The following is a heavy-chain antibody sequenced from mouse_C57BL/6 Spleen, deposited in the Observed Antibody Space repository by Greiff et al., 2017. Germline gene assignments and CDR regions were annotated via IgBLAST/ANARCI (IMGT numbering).Heavy chain of an antibody. J-gene: IGHJ1*03. D-gene: IGHD1-1*01. Sequence: VQLQPSGPELVTPGASVKISCKASGYTFTDYYMNWVKQSHGKSLEWIGDINPNNGGTSYNQKFKGKATLTVDKSSSTAYMELRSLTSEDSAVYYCARLLRSYWYFDVWGTGTTVTVSS. CDR3: ARLLRSYWYFDV. V-gene: IGHV1-26*01. CDR1: GYTFTDYY. CDR2: INPNNGGT.